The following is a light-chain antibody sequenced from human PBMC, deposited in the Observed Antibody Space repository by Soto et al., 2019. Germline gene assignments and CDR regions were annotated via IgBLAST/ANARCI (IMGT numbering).Light chain of an antibody. V-gene: IGLV2-14*01. J-gene: IGLJ1*01. CDR3: SSYTSSITFSV. CDR1: SSDIGTYNY. Sequence: QSALTQPASVSGSPGQSITISCTGTSSDIGTYNYVSWYQQHPGKAPKLMIYEVTNRPSGVSNRFSGPKSGNTASLTISGLQAEDEADYYCSSYTSSITFSVFGAGTKLTVL. CDR2: EVT.